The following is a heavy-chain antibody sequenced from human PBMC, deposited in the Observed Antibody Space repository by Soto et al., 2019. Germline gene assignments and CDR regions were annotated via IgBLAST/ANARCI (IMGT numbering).Heavy chain of an antibody. CDR2: ISSSSSTI. Sequence: GGSLRLSCAASGFTFSSYSMNWVRQARGKGLGWVSYISSSSSTIYYADSVKGRFTISRDNAKNSLYLQMNSLRAEDTAVYYCARDDLRVLRYFDWLPYYFDYWGQGTLVTVSS. CDR3: ARDDLRVLRYFDWLPYYFDY. D-gene: IGHD3-9*01. V-gene: IGHV3-48*01. CDR1: GFTFSSYS. J-gene: IGHJ4*02.